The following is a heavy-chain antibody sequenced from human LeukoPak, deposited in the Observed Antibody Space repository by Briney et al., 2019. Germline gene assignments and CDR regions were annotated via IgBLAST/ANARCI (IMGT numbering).Heavy chain of an antibody. J-gene: IGHJ5*02. D-gene: IGHD2-15*01. CDR1: GYTFTSYA. CDR3: ASTYCSGGSCYGKWWFDP. V-gene: IGHV1-3*01. CDR2: INAGNGNT. Sequence: ASVKVSCKASGYTFTSYAMHWVRQAPGQRLEWMGWINAGNGNTKYSRKFQGRVTITRDTSASTAYMELSSLRSEDTAVYYCASTYCSGGSCYGKWWFDPWGQGTLVTVSS.